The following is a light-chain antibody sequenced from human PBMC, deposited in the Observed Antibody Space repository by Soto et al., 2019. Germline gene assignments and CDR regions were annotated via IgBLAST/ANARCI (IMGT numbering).Light chain of an antibody. J-gene: IGLJ3*02. CDR1: TIGSKG. V-gene: IGLV3-21*02. CDR3: QVCDSPSDHGV. CDR2: DNG. Sequence: SYELTQTSSVSVAPGQTAIITCGGNTIGSKGVHWYQQKPGQAPVLVIYDNGNRPSGIPERFSGSNSGNTATLTISRVEVGDEADYHCQVCDSPSDHGVFGGGTKLTVL.